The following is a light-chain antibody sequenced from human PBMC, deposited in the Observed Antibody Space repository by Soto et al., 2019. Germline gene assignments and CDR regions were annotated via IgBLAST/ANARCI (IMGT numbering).Light chain of an antibody. J-gene: IGKJ1*01. CDR1: QSISSW. CDR2: DAS. V-gene: IGKV1-5*01. Sequence: IQMTQSPSTLSSSLGDRVTITCRASQSISSWLAWYQQKPGKAPKLLIYDASSLESGVPSRFSGSVSGTECTLTISSLKTDDGATYYCQQYNSYPPAFGQGTKVDIK. CDR3: QQYNSYPPA.